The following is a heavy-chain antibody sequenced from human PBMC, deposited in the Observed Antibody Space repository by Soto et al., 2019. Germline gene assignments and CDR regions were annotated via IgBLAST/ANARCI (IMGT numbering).Heavy chain of an antibody. V-gene: IGHV1-46*01. D-gene: IGHD5-18*01. Sequence: GAPVKVSCKTSGDTFTTYYMHLVRLAPGQGLEWMGMINPSGGSTSYAQKFQGRGTMTRDTSTRTIYMDLSSLRRDDTPIYYCAGGAYNYAKMAGWG. CDR1: GDTFTTYY. CDR3: AGGAYNYAKMAG. J-gene: IGHJ6*02. CDR2: INPSGGST.